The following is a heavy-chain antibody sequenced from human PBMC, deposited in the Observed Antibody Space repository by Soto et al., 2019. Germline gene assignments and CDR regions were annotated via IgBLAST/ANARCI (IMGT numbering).Heavy chain of an antibody. CDR2: ISYDGSNK. Sequence: QVQLVESGGGVVQPGRSLRLSCAASGFTFSSYGMHWVRQAPGKGLEWVAVISYDGSNKYYADSVKGRFTISRDNSENTLYLQMNSLRAEDTAVYYCAKGATMIVAKSGMDVWGQGTTVTVSS. CDR3: AKGATMIVAKSGMDV. D-gene: IGHD3-22*01. J-gene: IGHJ6*02. V-gene: IGHV3-30*18. CDR1: GFTFSSYG.